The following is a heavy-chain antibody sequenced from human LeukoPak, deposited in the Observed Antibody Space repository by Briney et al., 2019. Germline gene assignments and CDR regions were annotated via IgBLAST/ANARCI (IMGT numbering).Heavy chain of an antibody. CDR2: IYYSGTT. CDR3: ARHGGAAAAIDY. V-gene: IGHV4-39*01. D-gene: IGHD6-13*01. CDR1: GGFVSSSSYY. Sequence: SETLSLTCTVSGGFVSSSSYYRGWIRQPPGKGLEWIGSIYYSGTTYYIPSLKSRITISVDTSKNQFSLKLNSVTAADTAVYYCARHGGAAAAIDYWGQGTLVTVSS. J-gene: IGHJ4*02.